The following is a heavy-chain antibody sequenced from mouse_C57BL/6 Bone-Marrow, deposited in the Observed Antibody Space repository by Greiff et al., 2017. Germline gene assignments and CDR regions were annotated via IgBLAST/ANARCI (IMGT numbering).Heavy chain of an antibody. Sequence: QVQLQQPGAELVKPGASVKLSCKASGYTFTSYWMQWVKQRPGQGLEWIGEIDPSDSYTNYNQKFKGKATLTVDTSSSTAYMQLSSLTSEDSAVYYCARTGESYWYFDVWGTGTTVTVSS. V-gene: IGHV1-50*01. CDR2: IDPSDSYT. J-gene: IGHJ1*03. CDR3: ARTGESYWYFDV. CDR1: GYTFTSYW.